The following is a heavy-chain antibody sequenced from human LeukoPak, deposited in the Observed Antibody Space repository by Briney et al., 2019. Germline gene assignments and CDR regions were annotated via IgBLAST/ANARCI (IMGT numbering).Heavy chain of an antibody. CDR2: INPNTGGT. D-gene: IGHD6-13*01. CDR1: GYTFTGNY. CDR3: ARDSATAAAAELDY. Sequence: ASVKVSCKASGYTFTGNYIHWVRQAPGQGLEWMGWINPNTGGTKYAQKFQGRVTMTRDTSISTAYMELTWLKSGDTVVYYCARDSATAAAAELDYWGQGTLVTVSS. J-gene: IGHJ4*02. V-gene: IGHV1-2*02.